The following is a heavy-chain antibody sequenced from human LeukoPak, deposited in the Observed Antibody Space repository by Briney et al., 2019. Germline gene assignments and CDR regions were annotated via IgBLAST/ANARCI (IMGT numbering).Heavy chain of an antibody. CDR2: IIPIFGTA. CDR3: ARPGDYSPAWDY. Sequence: SVKVSCKASGGTFSSYAISWVRQAPGQGPEWMGRIIPIFGTANYAQKFQGRVTITTDESTSTAHMELSSLRSEDTAVYYCARPGDYSPAWDYWGQGTLVTVSS. D-gene: IGHD4-17*01. V-gene: IGHV1-69*05. CDR1: GGTFSSYA. J-gene: IGHJ4*02.